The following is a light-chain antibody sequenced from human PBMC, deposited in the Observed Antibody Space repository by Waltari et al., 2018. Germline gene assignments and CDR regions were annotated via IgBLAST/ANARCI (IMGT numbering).Light chain of an antibody. Sequence: EIVLTQSPGTLSLSPGERATLSCRASESVSKYLAWYQQRPGQAPRLLIYAASNRATGIPDRFSGSGSGTDFSLTINRLEPEDFAVYYCQMYVRLPVTFGQGTKVEIK. V-gene: IGKV3-20*01. J-gene: IGKJ1*01. CDR1: ESVSKY. CDR2: AAS. CDR3: QMYVRLPVT.